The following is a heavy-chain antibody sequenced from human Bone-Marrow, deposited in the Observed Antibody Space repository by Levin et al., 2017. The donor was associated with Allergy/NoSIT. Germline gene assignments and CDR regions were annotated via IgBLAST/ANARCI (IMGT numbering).Heavy chain of an antibody. CDR1: GFTFSDHY. D-gene: IGHD3-10*01. V-gene: IGHV3-72*01. Sequence: LSLTCATSGFTFSDHYMDWVRQAPGKGLEWVGRIRNKANSYTTEYAASVRGRFIISRDDSKNSVYLQMNSLKSEDTAVYYCVRRKPYGSGTYGYFDYWGQGTLVAVSS. CDR3: VRRKPYGSGTYGYFDY. CDR2: IRNKANSYTT. J-gene: IGHJ4*02.